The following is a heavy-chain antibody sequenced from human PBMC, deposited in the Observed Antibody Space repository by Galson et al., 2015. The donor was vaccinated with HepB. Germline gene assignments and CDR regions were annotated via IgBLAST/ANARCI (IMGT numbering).Heavy chain of an antibody. D-gene: IGHD4-17*01. CDR1: GFTFSSYA. CDR2: ISYDGSNK. CDR3: ARPTVTTDAFDI. Sequence: LRLSCAASGFTFSSYAMHWVRQAPGKGLEWVTIISYDGSNKYYADSVKGRFTISRDNSKNTLYLQMNSLRAEDTAVYYCARPTVTTDAFDIWGQGTMVTVSS. V-gene: IGHV3-30-3*01. J-gene: IGHJ3*02.